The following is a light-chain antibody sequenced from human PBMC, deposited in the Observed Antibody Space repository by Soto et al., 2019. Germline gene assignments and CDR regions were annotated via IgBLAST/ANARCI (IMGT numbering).Light chain of an antibody. Sequence: QSALTQPASVSGSLGRSITIPCSGSSRDIGGYNYVSWYQQYPGKAPKLIIFEVSNRPSGVSNRFSGSKSGSTASLTISGLRAEDEANYDCSAYTTSIWVFGGGTKLTVL. V-gene: IGLV2-14*01. CDR2: EVS. CDR1: SRDIGGYNY. CDR3: SAYTTSIWV. J-gene: IGLJ3*02.